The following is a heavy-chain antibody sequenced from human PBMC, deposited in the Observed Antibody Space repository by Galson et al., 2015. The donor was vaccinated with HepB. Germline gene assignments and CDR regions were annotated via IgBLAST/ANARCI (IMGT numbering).Heavy chain of an antibody. D-gene: IGHD4-17*01. Sequence: SLRLSCAASGFTFSSYGMHWVRQAPGKGLEWVAVIWYDGSNKYYADSVKGRFTISRDNSKNTLYLQMNSLRAEDTAVYYCARVRTTVTTNYYMDVWGKGTRSPSP. CDR3: ARVRTTVTTNYYMDV. V-gene: IGHV3-33*01. CDR1: GFTFSSYG. J-gene: IGHJ6*03. CDR2: IWYDGSNK.